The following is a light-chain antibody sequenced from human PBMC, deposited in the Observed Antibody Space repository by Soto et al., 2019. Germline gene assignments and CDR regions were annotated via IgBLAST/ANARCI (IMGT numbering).Light chain of an antibody. CDR1: RTLLYPSDNNNY. Sequence: DIVMTQSPDSLAVSLGERATINCKSNRTLLYPSDNNNYLAWYQQKPGQPPKLLIYWASVRESGVPDRLSGSGSVTDFTLTISSLQAEDVAVFYCQQYYNTPYTFGQGTKLEIK. CDR2: WAS. CDR3: QQYYNTPYT. J-gene: IGKJ2*01. V-gene: IGKV4-1*01.